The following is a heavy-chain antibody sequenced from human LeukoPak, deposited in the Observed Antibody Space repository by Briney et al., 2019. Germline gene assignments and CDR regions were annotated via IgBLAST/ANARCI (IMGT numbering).Heavy chain of an antibody. CDR2: IKQDGSEK. V-gene: IGHV3-7*01. D-gene: IGHD2-15*01. CDR1: GFTFSSYW. J-gene: IGHJ6*03. Sequence: PGGSLRLSCAASGFTFSSYWMSWVRQAPGKGLEWVANIKQDGSEKYYVDSVKGRFTISRDNAKNSLYLQMNSLRAEDTAVYYCARSVGYCSGGSSYSAGYYYYYMDVWGKGTTVTVSS. CDR3: ARSVGYCSGGSSYSAGYYYYYMDV.